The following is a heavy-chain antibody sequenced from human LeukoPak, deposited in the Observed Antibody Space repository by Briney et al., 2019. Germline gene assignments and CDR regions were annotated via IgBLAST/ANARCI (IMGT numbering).Heavy chain of an antibody. CDR1: GYTFTDYY. J-gene: IGHJ6*03. Sequence: GAPVKVSCKASGYTFTDYYMHWVRQAPGQGLEWMGRINPNSGGTNYAQKFQGRVTMTRDTSISTAYMELSRLRSDDTAVYYCARHVYCRSTSCSYYYYYMDVWGKGTTVTVSS. CDR3: ARHVYCRSTSCSYYYYYMDV. CDR2: INPNSGGT. V-gene: IGHV1-2*06. D-gene: IGHD2-2*01.